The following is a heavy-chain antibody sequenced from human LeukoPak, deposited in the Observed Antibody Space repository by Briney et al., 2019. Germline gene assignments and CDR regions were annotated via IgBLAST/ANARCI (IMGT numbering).Heavy chain of an antibody. CDR2: ISSSRSYI. Sequence: GGSLRLSCAASGFTFSSYSMNWVRQAPGKGLEWVSSISSSRSYIYYADLVKGRFTISRDNAKNSLYLQMNSLRAEDTAVYYCARAGEYSSSLGDAFDIWGQGTMVTVSS. D-gene: IGHD6-6*01. J-gene: IGHJ3*02. CDR3: ARAGEYSSSLGDAFDI. CDR1: GFTFSSYS. V-gene: IGHV3-21*01.